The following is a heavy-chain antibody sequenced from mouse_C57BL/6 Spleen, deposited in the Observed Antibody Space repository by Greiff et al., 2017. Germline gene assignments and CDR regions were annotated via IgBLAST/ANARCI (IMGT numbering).Heavy chain of an antibody. CDR2: IHTNSGST. CDR3: ARGGAYYSNPFAY. Sequence: QVQLQQPGAELVKPGASVKLSCKASGYTFTSYWMHWVKQRPGQGLEWIGMIHTNSGSTNYNEKFKSKATLTVDKSSSTAYMQLSSLTSEDSAVYYCARGGAYYSNPFAYWGQGTLVTVSA. D-gene: IGHD2-5*01. CDR1: GYTFTSYW. J-gene: IGHJ3*01. V-gene: IGHV1-64*01.